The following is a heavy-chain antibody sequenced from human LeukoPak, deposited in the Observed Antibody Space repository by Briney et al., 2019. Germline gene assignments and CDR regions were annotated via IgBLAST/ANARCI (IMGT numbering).Heavy chain of an antibody. CDR1: GGTFSSYA. D-gene: IGHD3-3*01. CDR2: IIPIFGTA. V-gene: IGHV1-69*01. J-gene: IGHJ6*02. CDR3: AIGLRGNYDFWSGYLPHNYYYGMDV. Sequence: SVKVSCKASGGTFSSYAISWVRQAPGQGLEWMGGIIPIFGTANYAQKFQGRVTITADESTSTAYMELSSLRSEDTAVYYCAIGLRGNYDFWSGYLPHNYYYGMDVWGQGTTVTVSS.